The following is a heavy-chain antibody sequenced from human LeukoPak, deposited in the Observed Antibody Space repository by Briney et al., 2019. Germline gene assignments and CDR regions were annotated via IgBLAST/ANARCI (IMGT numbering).Heavy chain of an antibody. Sequence: ASVKVSCKASGYTFTGYYMHWVRQAPGQGLEWVGWINPNSGGTNYAQKFQGRVTMTRDTSISTAYMELSRLRSDDTAVYYCARDRGLSLYDFWSGYPWFDPWGQGTLVTVSS. CDR2: INPNSGGT. CDR1: GYTFTGYY. CDR3: ARDRGLSLYDFWSGYPWFDP. V-gene: IGHV1-2*02. D-gene: IGHD3-3*01. J-gene: IGHJ5*02.